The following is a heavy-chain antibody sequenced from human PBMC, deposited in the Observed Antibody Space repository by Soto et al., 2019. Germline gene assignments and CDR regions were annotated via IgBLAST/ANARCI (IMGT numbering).Heavy chain of an antibody. V-gene: IGHV3-48*01. J-gene: IGHJ5*02. D-gene: IGHD6-13*01. CDR2: ICSSSSTI. CDR1: GFTFSSYS. CDR3: ARHPERIAEIGWFDP. Sequence: EVQLVESGGGLVQPGGSLRLSCAASGFTFSSYSMNWVRQAPGKGLEWVSYICSSSSTIYYADSVKGRFTISRDNAKNSPYLQMNSLRAEDTAVYYCARHPERIAEIGWFDPWGQGTLVTVSS.